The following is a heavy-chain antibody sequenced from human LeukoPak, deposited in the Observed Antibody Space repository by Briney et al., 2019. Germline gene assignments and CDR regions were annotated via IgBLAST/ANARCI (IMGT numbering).Heavy chain of an antibody. CDR3: ARDPASFLSGYRQSL. CDR1: GDSISSGGYY. J-gene: IGHJ3*01. D-gene: IGHD5-12*01. Sequence: SETLSLTCTVSGDSISSGGYYWSWIRQPPGKGLEWIGYIYHSGSTYYNPSLKSRVTISLDRSKNQVSLRLTSVTAADTAVYYCARDPASFLSGYRQSLWGQGTMVTVSS. CDR2: IYHSGST. V-gene: IGHV4-30-2*01.